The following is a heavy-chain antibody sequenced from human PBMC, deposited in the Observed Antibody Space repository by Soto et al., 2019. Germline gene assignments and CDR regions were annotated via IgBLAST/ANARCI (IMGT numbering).Heavy chain of an antibody. J-gene: IGHJ5*01. Sequence: SETLSLTCTVSGGSISSYYWSWIRQPPGKGLEWIGYIYYSGSTDYNPSLKSRVTISVDTSKNQFSLKLSSVTAVDTAVYYCARHSRITIFEGWFDSWGQGTLVT. D-gene: IGHD3-3*01. V-gene: IGHV4-59*08. CDR3: ARHSRITIFEGWFDS. CDR1: GGSISSYY. CDR2: IYYSGST.